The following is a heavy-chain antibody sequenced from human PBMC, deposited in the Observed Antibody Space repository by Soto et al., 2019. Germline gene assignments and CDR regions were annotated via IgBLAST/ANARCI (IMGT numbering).Heavy chain of an antibody. V-gene: IGHV3-53*01. J-gene: IGHJ4*02. CDR1: GFSVSSKY. D-gene: IGHD1-26*01. CDR2: IYSGGST. CDR3: ARSLPSGTYYGEYYFDY. Sequence: GGSLRLSCAASGFSVSSKYMSWVRQAPGKGLEWVSVIYSGGSTYYADSVRGRFTISRDNSKNTLYLQMNSLRAEDTAVYYCARSLPSGTYYGEYYFDYWGQGTLVTVSS.